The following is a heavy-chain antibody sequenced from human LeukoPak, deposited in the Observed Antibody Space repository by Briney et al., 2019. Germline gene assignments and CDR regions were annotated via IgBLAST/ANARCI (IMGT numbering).Heavy chain of an antibody. CDR2: ISAYNGNT. D-gene: IGHD2-2*01. CDR1: DYTFTSYG. Sequence: ASVKVSCKASDYTFTSYGISWVRQAPGQGLEWMGWISAYNGNTNYAQKLQGRVTMTTDTSTSTAYMELRSLRSDDTAIYYCARDLMYCDTMSCYDGDFDYWGQGTPVTVSS. CDR3: ARDLMYCDTMSCYDGDFDY. V-gene: IGHV1-18*01. J-gene: IGHJ4*02.